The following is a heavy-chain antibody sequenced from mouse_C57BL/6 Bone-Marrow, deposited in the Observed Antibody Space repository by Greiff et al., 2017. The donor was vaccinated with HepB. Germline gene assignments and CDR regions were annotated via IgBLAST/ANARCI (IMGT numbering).Heavy chain of an antibody. Sequence: VQLQQSGPELVKPGASVKIPCKASGYTFTDYNMDWVKQSHGKSLEWIGDINPNNGGTIYNQKFKGKATLTVDKSSSTAYMELRSLTSEDTAVYYCATPAYYSNYAWFAYWGQGTLVTVSA. J-gene: IGHJ3*01. CDR2: INPNNGGT. CDR1: GYTFTDYN. V-gene: IGHV1-18*01. D-gene: IGHD2-5*01. CDR3: ATPAYYSNYAWFAY.